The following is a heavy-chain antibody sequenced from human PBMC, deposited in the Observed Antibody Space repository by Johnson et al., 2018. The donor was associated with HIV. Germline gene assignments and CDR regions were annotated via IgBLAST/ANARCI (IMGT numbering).Heavy chain of an antibody. CDR2: ISYDGIKT. V-gene: IGHV3-30*03. CDR1: GIIFSHYG. CDR3: ARGIQPDAFDI. D-gene: IGHD2-2*01. J-gene: IGHJ3*02. Sequence: QVQLVESGGGVVQPGRSLRLSCAVSGIIFSHYGMHWVRQAPGKGLEWVALISYDGIKTYYVDSVKARFTISRDNSKNTLYVQMNSLRAEDTAVYYCARGIQPDAFDIWGQGTMVTVSS.